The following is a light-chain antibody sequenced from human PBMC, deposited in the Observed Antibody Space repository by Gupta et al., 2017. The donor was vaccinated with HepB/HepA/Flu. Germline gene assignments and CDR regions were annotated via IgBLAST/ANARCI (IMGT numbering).Light chain of an antibody. V-gene: IGLV3-1*01. CDR1: KLGDKF. Sequence: SYELTQPSSVSVSPGQTAIITCSGDKLGDKFPCWYQQKPGQAPVLVIYHNTKRPSGIPERYSGSNSGNTATLTISGTQVMDEANYYCQAWDSSLVVFGGGTKLSVL. CDR2: HNT. CDR3: QAWDSSLVV. J-gene: IGLJ2*01.